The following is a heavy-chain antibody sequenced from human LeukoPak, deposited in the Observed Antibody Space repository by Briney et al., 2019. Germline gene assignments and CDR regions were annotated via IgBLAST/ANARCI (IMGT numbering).Heavy chain of an antibody. CDR3: ARDLPGPISTLALRFLEWGRRAFDI. D-gene: IGHD3-3*01. J-gene: IGHJ3*02. CDR2: ISSSSSTI. V-gene: IGHV3-48*01. CDR1: GFTFSSYS. Sequence: GGSLRLSCAASGFTFSSYSMNWVRQAPGKGLEWVSYISSSSSTIYYADSVKGRFTISRDNAKNSLYLQMNSLRAEDTAVYYCARDLPGPISTLALRFLEWGRRAFDIWGQGTMVTVSS.